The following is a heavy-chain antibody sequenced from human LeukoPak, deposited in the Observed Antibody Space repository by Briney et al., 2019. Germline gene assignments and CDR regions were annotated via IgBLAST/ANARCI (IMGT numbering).Heavy chain of an antibody. CDR3: ARGRYYYDSSGYYYFDY. D-gene: IGHD3-22*01. Sequence: ASVKVSCKASGHTITGYYMHWVRQAPGQGLEWMGWINPNSGGTNYAQKFQGRVTMTRDTSISTAYMELSRLRSDDTAVYYCARGRYYYDSSGYYYFDYWGQGTLVTVSS. CDR2: INPNSGGT. J-gene: IGHJ4*02. V-gene: IGHV1-2*02. CDR1: GHTITGYY.